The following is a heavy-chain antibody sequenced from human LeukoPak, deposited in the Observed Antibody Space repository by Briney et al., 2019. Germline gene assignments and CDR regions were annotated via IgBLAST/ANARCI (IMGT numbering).Heavy chain of an antibody. V-gene: IGHV3-30-3*01. CDR3: ARDPGYYDSSGYLDY. J-gene: IGHJ4*02. CDR2: ISYDGSNK. D-gene: IGHD3-22*01. Sequence: GGSLRLSCAASGFTFSSYAMHWVRQAPGKGLEWVAVISYDGSNKYYADSVKGRFTTSRDNSKNTLYLQMNSLRAEDTAVYYCARDPGYYDSSGYLDYWGQGTLVTVSS. CDR1: GFTFSSYA.